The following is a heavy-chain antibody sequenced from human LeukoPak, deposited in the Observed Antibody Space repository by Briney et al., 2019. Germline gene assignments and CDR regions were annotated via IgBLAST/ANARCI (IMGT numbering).Heavy chain of an antibody. Sequence: SETLSLTCTVSGGSISSGDYYWSWIRRPPGKGLEWIGYIYYSGSTYYNPSLKSRVTISADTSKNQFSLKLNSVTAADTAVYYCASRYLCSSTSCYTFDYWGQGTLVTVSS. CDR3: ASRYLCSSTSCYTFDY. CDR2: IYYSGST. V-gene: IGHV4-30-4*08. J-gene: IGHJ4*02. D-gene: IGHD2-2*02. CDR1: GGSISSGDYY.